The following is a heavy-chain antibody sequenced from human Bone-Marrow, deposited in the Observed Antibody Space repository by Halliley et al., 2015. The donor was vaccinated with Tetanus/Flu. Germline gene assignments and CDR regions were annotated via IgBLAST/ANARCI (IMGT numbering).Heavy chain of an antibody. CDR3: AALIAASHFTDY. CDR1: GYTFPTYY. CDR2: IYPGDSDT. Sequence: QLVQSGAEVKKPGESLKISCKGSGYTFPTYYIGWVRQMPGKGLEWLGIIYPGDSDTRYSPSFQGQVIISADTSVNTAYLQWSTLGASDTAIYYCAALIAASHFTDYWGQGTLVTVSS. V-gene: IGHV5-51*01. J-gene: IGHJ4*02. D-gene: IGHD6-13*01.